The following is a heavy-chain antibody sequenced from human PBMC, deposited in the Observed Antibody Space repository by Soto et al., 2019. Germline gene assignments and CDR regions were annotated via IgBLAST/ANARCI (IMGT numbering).Heavy chain of an antibody. CDR1: GFTFSSYA. CDR2: ISYDGSNK. CDR3: ARDFPRTPWYFDY. V-gene: IGHV3-30-3*01. J-gene: IGHJ4*02. Sequence: PGVSLRLSCAASGFTFSSYAMHWVRQAPGKGLEWVAVISYDGSNKYYADSVKGRFTISRDNSKNTLYLQMNSLRAEDTAVYYCARDFPRTPWYFDYWGQGTLVTVSS.